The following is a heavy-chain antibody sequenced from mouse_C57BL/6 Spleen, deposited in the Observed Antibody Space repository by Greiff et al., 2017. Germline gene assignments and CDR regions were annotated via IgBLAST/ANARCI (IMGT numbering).Heavy chain of an antibody. CDR2: INPNNGGT. J-gene: IGHJ2*01. CDR1: GYTFTDYY. CDR3: ARLRGPFDY. Sequence: VQLQQSGPDLVKPGASVKISCTASGYTFTDYYMYWVKQSHGKSLEWIGDINPNNGGTSYNQKFKGKATMTVDKSSSTAYMELRSLTSEDSAVYYCARLRGPFDYWGQGTTLTVSS. V-gene: IGHV1-26*01.